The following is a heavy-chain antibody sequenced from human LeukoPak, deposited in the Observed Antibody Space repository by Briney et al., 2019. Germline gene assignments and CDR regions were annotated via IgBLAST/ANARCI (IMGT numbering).Heavy chain of an antibody. Sequence: GASVKVSCKASGYTFTSYGISWVRQAPGQGLERMGWISAYNGNTNYAQKLQGRVTMTTDTSTSTAYMELRSLRSDDTAVYYCARDSDGEATRYSSSSNYWGQGTLVTVSS. D-gene: IGHD6-6*01. CDR3: ARDSDGEATRYSSSSNY. CDR1: GYTFTSYG. V-gene: IGHV1-18*01. CDR2: ISAYNGNT. J-gene: IGHJ4*02.